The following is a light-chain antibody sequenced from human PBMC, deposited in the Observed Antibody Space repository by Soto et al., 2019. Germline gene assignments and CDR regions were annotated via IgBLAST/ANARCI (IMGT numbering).Light chain of an antibody. J-gene: IGLJ2*01. CDR1: SSDVGAYNY. CDR2: DVS. Sequence: QSALTQPASVSGSPGQSITISCTGTSSDVGAYNYVSWYQQHPGKAPKLMIYDVSNRPSGVSNRFSGSKSGNTASLTISGLQAEDEDDYYCSSYTSSSTVVFGGGTQLTVL. CDR3: SSYTSSSTVV. V-gene: IGLV2-14*01.